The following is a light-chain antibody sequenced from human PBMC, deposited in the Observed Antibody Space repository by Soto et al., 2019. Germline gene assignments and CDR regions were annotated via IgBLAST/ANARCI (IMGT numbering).Light chain of an antibody. V-gene: IGKV3-11*01. CDR1: QSVSSY. CDR3: QQRSN. J-gene: IGKJ5*01. CDR2: DAS. Sequence: EIVLTQSPATPSLSPGPRSTLSCRASQSVSSYLAWYQQKPGQSPRLLIYDASNRATGIPARFSGSGSGTDFTLTISSLEPEDFAVYYCQQRSNFGQGTRLEIK.